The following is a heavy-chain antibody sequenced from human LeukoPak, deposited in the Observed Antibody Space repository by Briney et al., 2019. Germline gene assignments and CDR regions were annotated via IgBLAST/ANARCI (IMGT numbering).Heavy chain of an antibody. V-gene: IGHV5-51*01. CDR2: VYPGDSNT. Sequence: GESLKISCKGSGYSFTSYWIGWVRQMPGKGLEWMGIVYPGDSNTRYSPSFQGQVPFSADKSINTAYLQWSSLKASDTAMYYCARHVGMSTITAFDIWGQGTMVTVSS. CDR1: GYSFTSYW. CDR3: ARHVGMSTITAFDI. D-gene: IGHD5-24*01. J-gene: IGHJ3*02.